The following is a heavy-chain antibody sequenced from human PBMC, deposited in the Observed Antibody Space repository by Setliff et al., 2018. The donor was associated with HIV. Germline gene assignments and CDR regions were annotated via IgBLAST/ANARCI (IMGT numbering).Heavy chain of an antibody. CDR2: INHSGST. D-gene: IGHD2-21*02. CDR3: ARLVTVVTLNYMDV. Sequence: SETLSLTCTVSGGSISSHYWSWIRQPPGKGLEWIGEINHSGSTNYNPSLKSRVTISVDTSKNQFSLKLSSVTAADTAVYYCARLVTVVTLNYMDVWGKGTTVTVSS. J-gene: IGHJ6*03. CDR1: GGSISSHY. V-gene: IGHV4-34*01.